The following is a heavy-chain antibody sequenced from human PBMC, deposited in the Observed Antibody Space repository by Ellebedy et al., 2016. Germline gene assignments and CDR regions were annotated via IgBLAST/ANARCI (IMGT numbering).Heavy chain of an antibody. D-gene: IGHD2-2*02. CDR3: ARVYRSGLFDY. J-gene: IGHJ4*02. V-gene: IGHV4-4*07. CDR1: GGSISSYY. CDR2: IYTSGST. Sequence: SETLSLTXTVSGGSISSYYWSWIRQPAGKGLEWIGRIYTSGSTNYNPSLKSRVTISLDTSKNHFSLKLSSVTAADTAVYYCARVYRSGLFDYWGQGTLVTVSS.